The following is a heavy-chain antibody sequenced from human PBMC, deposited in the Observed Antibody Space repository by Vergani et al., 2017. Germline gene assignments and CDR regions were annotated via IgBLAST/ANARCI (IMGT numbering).Heavy chain of an antibody. CDR2: IYPGDSDT. V-gene: IGHV5-51*01. J-gene: IGHJ6*02. CDR1: GYSFTSYW. CDR3: ARRRSSGWYGGLTFGMDV. Sequence: EVQLVQSGAEVKKPGESLKISCKGSGYSFTSYWIGWVRQMPGQGLEWMGIIYPGDSDTRYSPSFQGQVTISADKSISTAYLQWSSLKASDTAMYYGARRRSSGWYGGLTFGMDVWGQGTTVTVSS. D-gene: IGHD6-19*01.